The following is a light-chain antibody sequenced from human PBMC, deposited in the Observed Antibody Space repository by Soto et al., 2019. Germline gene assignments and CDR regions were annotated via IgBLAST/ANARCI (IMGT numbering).Light chain of an antibody. V-gene: IGKV1-9*01. J-gene: IGKJ1*01. CDR2: TAS. Sequence: DIQVTHSPSFLSASVGDRVTITFRASQGISSYLAWYQQKPGKAPKLLISTASTLQSGVPSRFSGSGSGTEFTLTISSLQPEDFATYYCQQLNNYPRTFGQGTKVDIK. CDR1: QGISSY. CDR3: QQLNNYPRT.